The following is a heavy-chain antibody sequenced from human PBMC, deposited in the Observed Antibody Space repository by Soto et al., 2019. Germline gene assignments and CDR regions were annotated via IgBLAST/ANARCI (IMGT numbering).Heavy chain of an antibody. V-gene: IGHV3-74*01. CDR3: ASALRFLEWLFAPWHYYMDV. D-gene: IGHD3-3*01. Sequence: PGGSLRLSCAASGFTFSSYWMHWVRQTPEKGLVWVSHINSDGSTTNYADSVKGRFTISRDNAKNTLYLQMNSLRAEDTAVYYCASALRFLEWLFAPWHYYMDVWGKGTAVTGSS. CDR1: GFTFSSYW. CDR2: INSDGSTT. J-gene: IGHJ6*03.